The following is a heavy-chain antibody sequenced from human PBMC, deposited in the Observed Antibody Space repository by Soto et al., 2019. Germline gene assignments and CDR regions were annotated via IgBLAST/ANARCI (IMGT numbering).Heavy chain of an antibody. D-gene: IGHD4-17*01. CDR2: IYHSGST. CDR3: AREVVSYGEPYYYYGMDV. J-gene: IGHJ6*02. V-gene: IGHV4-30-2*01. CDR1: GGSISSGGYS. Sequence: PSETLSLTCAVSGGSISSGGYSWSWIRQPPGKGLEWIGYIYHSGSTYYNPSLKSRVTISVDRSKNQFSLKLSSVTAADTAVYYCAREVVSYGEPYYYYGMDVWGQGTTVTVSS.